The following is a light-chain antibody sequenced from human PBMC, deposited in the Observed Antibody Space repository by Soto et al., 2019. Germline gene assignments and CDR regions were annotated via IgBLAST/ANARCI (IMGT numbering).Light chain of an antibody. CDR2: DVS. CDR3: SSYTSISTLGGV. J-gene: IGLJ1*01. V-gene: IGLV2-14*01. Sequence: QSVLTQPASVSGSPGQSITISCTGTSSDVVGYNYVSWYQQHPGKAPKLMIYDVSNRPSGVSNRFSGSKSGNTASLTISGLQAEDEADYYCSSYTSISTLGGVFGTGTKVTVL. CDR1: SSDVVGYNY.